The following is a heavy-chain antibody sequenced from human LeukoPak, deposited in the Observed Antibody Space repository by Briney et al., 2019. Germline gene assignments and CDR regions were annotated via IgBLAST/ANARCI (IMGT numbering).Heavy chain of an antibody. V-gene: IGHV4-59*01. CDR2: IYYSGST. CDR3: ARMGYSSSSFDY. CDR1: GGSISSYY. D-gene: IGHD6-6*01. Sequence: SETLSLTCTVSGGSISSYYWSWIRQPPGKGLEWIGYIYYSGSTNYNPSLKSRVTISVDMSKNQFSLKLSSVTAADTAVYHCARMGYSSSSFDYWGQGTLVTVSS. J-gene: IGHJ4*02.